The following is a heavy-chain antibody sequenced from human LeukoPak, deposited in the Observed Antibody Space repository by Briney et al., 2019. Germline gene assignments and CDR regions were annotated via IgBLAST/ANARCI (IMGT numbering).Heavy chain of an antibody. CDR3: AGRQLVTRHDGDDY. CDR1: GFTFSSYA. Sequence: GGSLRLSCAASGFTFSSYAMSWVRQAPGKGLEWVSAISGSGGSTYYADSVKGRFTISRDNSKNTLYLQMNSLRAEDTAVYYCAGRQLVTRHDGDDYWGQGTLVTVSS. D-gene: IGHD1-1*01. V-gene: IGHV3-23*01. CDR2: ISGSGGST. J-gene: IGHJ4*02.